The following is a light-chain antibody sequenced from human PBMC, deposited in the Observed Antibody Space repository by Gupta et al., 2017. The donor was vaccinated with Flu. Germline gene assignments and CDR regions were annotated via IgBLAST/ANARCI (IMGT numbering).Light chain of an antibody. J-gene: IGKJ1*01. CDR2: KAS. Sequence: PPTLSASIGDRVTLTCRNSQNISSLLTWYQQKPGKAPKLLIYKASSLESGVPSRFSGSGSGTEFTLTISSLQPDDFATYYCQQYNSYSWTFGQGTKVEIK. CDR1: QNISSL. V-gene: IGKV1-5*03. CDR3: QQYNSYSWT.